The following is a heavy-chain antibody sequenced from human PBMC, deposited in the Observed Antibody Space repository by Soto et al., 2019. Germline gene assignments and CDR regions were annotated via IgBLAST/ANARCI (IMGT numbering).Heavy chain of an antibody. CDR1: GITFKSYA. V-gene: IGHV3-23*01. CDR3: AKDPLEIQLWPKYYFDY. Sequence: GGSLRLSCVASGITFKSYAMTWVRQAPGKGLEWVSAISGSGGSTYYADSVKGRFTISRDNSKNTLYLQMNSLRAEDTAVYYCAKDPLEIQLWPKYYFDYWGQGTLVTVSS. D-gene: IGHD5-18*01. CDR2: ISGSGGST. J-gene: IGHJ4*02.